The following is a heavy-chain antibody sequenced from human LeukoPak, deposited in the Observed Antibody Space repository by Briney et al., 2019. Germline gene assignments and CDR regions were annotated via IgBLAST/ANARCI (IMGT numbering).Heavy chain of an antibody. D-gene: IGHD3-22*01. CDR2: ISSSTI. CDR3: ARDFHRRLYDSSGYYPY. CDR1: GFTFSSYS. J-gene: IGHJ4*02. Sequence: GGSLRLSCAVSGFTFSSYSMNWVRQAPGKGLEWVSYISSSTIHYADSVKGRFTISRDNAKNSLYLQMNSLRAEDTAVYYCARDFHRRLYDSSGYYPYWGQGTLVTVSS. V-gene: IGHV3-48*01.